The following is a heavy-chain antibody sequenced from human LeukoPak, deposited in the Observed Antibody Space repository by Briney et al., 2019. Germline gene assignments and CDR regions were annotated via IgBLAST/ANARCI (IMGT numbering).Heavy chain of an antibody. V-gene: IGHV4-34*01. D-gene: IGHD6-19*01. Sequence: SETLSLTCAVYGGSFSGYYWSWIRQPSGKGLEWIGEINHSGSTDYNPSLKSRVTISVDTSKNQFSLKLSSVTAADTAVYYCAREGGAAVAGTGFDYWGQGTLVTVSS. J-gene: IGHJ4*02. CDR1: GGSFSGYY. CDR2: INHSGST. CDR3: AREGGAAVAGTGFDY.